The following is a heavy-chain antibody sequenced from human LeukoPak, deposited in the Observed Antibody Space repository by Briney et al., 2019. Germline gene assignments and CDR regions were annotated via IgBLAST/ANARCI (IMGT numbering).Heavy chain of an antibody. CDR3: ARRDCSSTSCYSGDAFDI. CDR1: GGSISSSSYY. D-gene: IGHD2-2*02. Sequence: SETLSLTCTVSGGSISSSSYYWGWIRRPPGKGLEWIGSIYYSGSTYYNPSLKSRATISVDTSKKHFSLKLSSVTAADTAVYYCARRDCSSTSCYSGDAFDIWGQGTMVTVSS. CDR2: IYYSGST. V-gene: IGHV4-39*07. J-gene: IGHJ3*02.